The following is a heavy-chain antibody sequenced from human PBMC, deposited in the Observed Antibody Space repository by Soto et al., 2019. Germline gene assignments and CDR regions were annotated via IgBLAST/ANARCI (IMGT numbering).Heavy chain of an antibody. Sequence: VQLLESGGGLVQPGGSLRLSCAASGFTFSAYAMGWVRQAPGKGLEWVSTIHGGGDATHYADSVKGRFTISRDDSKNTLYAQMNSLRAEDTAVYYCAKFEGHPLESGYLDFWGCGTLVTVSS. CDR2: IHGGGDAT. V-gene: IGHV3-23*01. D-gene: IGHD1-1*01. CDR1: GFTFSAYA. J-gene: IGHJ2*01. CDR3: AKFEGHPLESGYLDF.